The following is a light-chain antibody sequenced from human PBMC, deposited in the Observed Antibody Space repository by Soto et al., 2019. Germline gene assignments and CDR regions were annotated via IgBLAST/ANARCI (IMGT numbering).Light chain of an antibody. Sequence: DIQMTQSPSTLSASVGDRVTITCRASQTINTWMAWYQQRPGKAPKLLMYDVSILESGVLSRFSGSGSGTEFTLTISSLQPEDSATYYCQQYKTFSWTFGRGTKVEIK. CDR3: QQYKTFSWT. V-gene: IGKV1-5*01. CDR1: QTINTW. CDR2: DVS. J-gene: IGKJ1*01.